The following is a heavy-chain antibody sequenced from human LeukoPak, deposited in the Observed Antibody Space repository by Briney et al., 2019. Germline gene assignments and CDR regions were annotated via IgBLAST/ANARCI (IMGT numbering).Heavy chain of an antibody. CDR3: TGSSTGS. V-gene: IGHV3-15*01. Sequence: GGSLRLSCAASGYTFSSALMNWVRQAPGKGLEWVGRIKSRADGGTTDYTAPVKGRFTISRDDSQNTVYLQMNSLKVEDTAVYYCTGSSTGSWGQGTLVTVSS. J-gene: IGHJ5*02. CDR2: IKSRADGGTT. CDR1: GYTFSSAL.